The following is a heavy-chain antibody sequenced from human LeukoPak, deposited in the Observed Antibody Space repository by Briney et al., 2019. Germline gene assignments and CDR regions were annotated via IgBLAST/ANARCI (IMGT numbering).Heavy chain of an antibody. CDR2: INAGNGNT. CDR3: ARLTSWSYYFDY. CDR1: GYTFTSYA. J-gene: IGHJ4*02. V-gene: IGHV1-3*01. D-gene: IGHD1-26*01. Sequence: ASVKVSCKASGYTFTSYAMHWVRQAPGQRLEWMGWINAGNGNTKYSQKFQGRVTITRDTSASTAYMELSSLRSEDTAVYYCARLTSWSYYFDYWGQGTLVTVSS.